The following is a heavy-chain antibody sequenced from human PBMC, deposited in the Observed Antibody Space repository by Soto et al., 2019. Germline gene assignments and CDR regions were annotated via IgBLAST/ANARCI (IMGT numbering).Heavy chain of an antibody. CDR3: ASSNYDFWSGYLRNYYYGMDV. CDR2: IYSGGST. Sequence: EVQLVETGGGLIQPGGSLRLSCAASGFTVSSNSMSWVRQAPGKGLEWVSVIYSGGSTYYADSVKGRFTISRDNSKNTLYLQMNSLRAEDTAVYYCASSNYDFWSGYLRNYYYGMDVWGQGTTVTVSS. V-gene: IGHV3-53*02. CDR1: GFTVSSNS. D-gene: IGHD3-3*01. J-gene: IGHJ6*02.